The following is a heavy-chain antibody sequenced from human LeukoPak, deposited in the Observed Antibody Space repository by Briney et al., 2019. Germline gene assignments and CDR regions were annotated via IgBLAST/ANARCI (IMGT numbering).Heavy chain of an antibody. CDR2: INPNSGGT. D-gene: IGHD6-19*01. Sequence: GASVKVSCKASGYTFTVYYMHWVRQAPGQGLEWMGWINPNSGGTNYAQKVQGRVTMTRDTSISTGYMELSRLRSDDTAVYYCARAMGAVAGVRYYYYMDVWGKGTTGTVSS. J-gene: IGHJ6*03. V-gene: IGHV1-2*02. CDR1: GYTFTVYY. CDR3: ARAMGAVAGVRYYYYMDV.